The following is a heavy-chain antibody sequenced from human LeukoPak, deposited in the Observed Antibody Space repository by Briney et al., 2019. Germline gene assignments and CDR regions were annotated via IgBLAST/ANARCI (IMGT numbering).Heavy chain of an antibody. Sequence: GGSLRLSCAASGFTVSSNYMSWVRQAPGKGVEWVSILYSGSSTYYADSVKGRFTIPRDTSRNTLYLQMNSLRAEDTAIYYCARARTYSSGWWYYFDYWGQGTLVTVSS. CDR3: ARARTYSSGWWYYFDY. V-gene: IGHV3-66*01. J-gene: IGHJ4*02. CDR1: GFTVSSNY. D-gene: IGHD6-19*01. CDR2: LYSGSST.